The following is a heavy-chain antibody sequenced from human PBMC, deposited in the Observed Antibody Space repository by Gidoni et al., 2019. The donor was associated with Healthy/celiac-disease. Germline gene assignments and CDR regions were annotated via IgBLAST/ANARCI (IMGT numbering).Heavy chain of an antibody. CDR2: ISSSRSYI. V-gene: IGHV3-21*01. D-gene: IGHD3-16*01. J-gene: IGHJ4*02. CDR1: GFTFSSYS. Sequence: EVQLLESGGGLVKPGGSLRLSCAASGFTFSSYSINWVRQAQGKGLEWVSSISSSRSYIYYADSGKGRFKISRENDKNSLYLKMNSRRAEDTAVYYGARRWGGGYWGQGTLVTVSS. CDR3: ARRWGGGY.